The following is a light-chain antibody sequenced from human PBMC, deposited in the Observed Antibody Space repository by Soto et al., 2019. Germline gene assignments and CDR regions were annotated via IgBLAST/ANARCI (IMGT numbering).Light chain of an antibody. CDR3: QQRSNWPKT. J-gene: IGKJ2*01. CDR2: DVS. V-gene: IGKV3-11*01. CDR1: QSVSSY. Sequence: EIVLTQSPATLSLSPGERATLSCRASQSVSSYLAWYQLKPGQAPRLLVFDVSHRATGTPARFSGSGSGTDFTLTISSLEPEDFAVYYCQQRSNWPKTFGQGTKLEIK.